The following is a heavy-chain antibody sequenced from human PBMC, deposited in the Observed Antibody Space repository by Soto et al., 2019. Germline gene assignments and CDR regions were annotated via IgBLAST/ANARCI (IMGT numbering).Heavy chain of an antibody. J-gene: IGHJ4*02. CDR3: ARDGYDGSGSPYPAY. V-gene: IGHV4-59*02. CDR1: GGSVSEYF. CDR2: IYYLGST. Sequence: SETLSLTCSVSGGSVSEYFWSWIRQSPGKGLEWIGYIYYLGSTDYNPSLKSRVTISVDTSKRQFSLRLTSVTAADTAVYYCARDGYDGSGSPYPAYWGPGTQVIVSS. D-gene: IGHD3-10*01.